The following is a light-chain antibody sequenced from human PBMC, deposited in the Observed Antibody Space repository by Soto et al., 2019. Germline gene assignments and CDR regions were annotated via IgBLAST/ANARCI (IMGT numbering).Light chain of an antibody. V-gene: IGKV3-11*01. CDR2: DAS. CDR3: QQRSNWLT. Sequence: EIVLTQSPATLSLSPGERATLSCRASQSVSSYLAWYQQKPGQAPRLLIYDASNRATGIPARFSGSASGTDFTLSISSLEPEDFAVYYCQQRSNWLTFGGGTKVEIK. J-gene: IGKJ4*01. CDR1: QSVSSY.